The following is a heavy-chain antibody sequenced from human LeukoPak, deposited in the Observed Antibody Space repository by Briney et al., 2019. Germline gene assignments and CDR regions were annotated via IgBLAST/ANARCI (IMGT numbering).Heavy chain of an antibody. V-gene: IGHV1-69*01. D-gene: IGHD3-16*02. Sequence: RISCKASGGTFSSYAISWVRQAPGQGLEWMGGIIPIFGTANYAQKFQGRVTITADESTSTAYMELSSLRSEDTAVYYCAREYDYVWGSYRYNWFDPWGQGTLVTVSS. J-gene: IGHJ5*02. CDR1: GGTFSSYA. CDR3: AREYDYVWGSYRYNWFDP. CDR2: IIPIFGTA.